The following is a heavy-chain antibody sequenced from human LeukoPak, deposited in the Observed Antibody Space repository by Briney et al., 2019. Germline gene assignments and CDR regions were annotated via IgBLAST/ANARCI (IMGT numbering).Heavy chain of an antibody. V-gene: IGHV4-59*08. Sequence: SETLSLTCTVSSGSISSYYWSWIRQPPGKGLEWLGYIYSSGTINFNPSLKSRLTMSVDTSKNQFSLKLSSVTAADTAVYYCARSIAARRNYDYWGQGTLVTVSS. CDR1: SGSISSYY. CDR2: IYSSGTI. CDR3: ARSIAARRNYDY. J-gene: IGHJ4*02. D-gene: IGHD6-6*01.